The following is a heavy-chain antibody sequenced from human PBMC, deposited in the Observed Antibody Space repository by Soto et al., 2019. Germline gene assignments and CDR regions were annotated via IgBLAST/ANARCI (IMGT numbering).Heavy chain of an antibody. CDR1: GGSISSYY. CDR3: ARDMYYYDSSGYYWFDP. V-gene: IGHV4-59*01. CDR2: IYYSGST. D-gene: IGHD3-22*01. Sequence: SETLSLTCTVSGGSISSYYWSWIRQRPGKGLEWIGYIYYSGSTNYNPSLKSRVTISVDTSKNQFSLKLSSVTAADTAVYYCARDMYYYDSSGYYWFDPWGQGTLVTVSS. J-gene: IGHJ5*02.